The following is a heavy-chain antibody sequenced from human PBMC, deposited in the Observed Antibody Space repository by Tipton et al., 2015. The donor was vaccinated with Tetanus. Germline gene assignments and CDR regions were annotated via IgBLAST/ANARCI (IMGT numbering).Heavy chain of an antibody. J-gene: IGHJ4*02. CDR3: AREADCSGGSCFSGDFDN. D-gene: IGHD2-15*01. Sequence: SLRLSCAASGLIFSSYGIHWVRQAPGKGLEWVAVSWYDGTDKYYADPVKGRFTISRDNSKNTLYLQRNSLRAEDTAVYYCAREADCSGGSCFSGDFDNWGQGTQVTVSS. V-gene: IGHV3-33*01. CDR2: SWYDGTDK. CDR1: GLIFSSYG.